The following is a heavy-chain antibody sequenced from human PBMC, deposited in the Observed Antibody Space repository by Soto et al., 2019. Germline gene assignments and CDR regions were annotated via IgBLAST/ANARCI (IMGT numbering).Heavy chain of an antibody. CDR3: AKAYYYYYGMDV. J-gene: IGHJ6*02. CDR2: ISYDGSNK. CDR1: GFTFSSYG. Sequence: RLSCAASGFTFSSYGMHWVRQAPGKGLEWVAVISYDGSNKYYADSVKGRFTISRDNSKNTLYLQMNSLRAEDTAVYYCAKAYYYYYGMDVLGQGTTVTVSS. V-gene: IGHV3-30*18. D-gene: IGHD2-21*01.